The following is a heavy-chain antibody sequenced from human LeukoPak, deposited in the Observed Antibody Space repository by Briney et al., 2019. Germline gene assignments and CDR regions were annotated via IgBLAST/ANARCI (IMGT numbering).Heavy chain of an antibody. V-gene: IGHV1-24*01. CDR1: GHTLTELS. D-gene: IGHD1-1*01. CDR2: FAPEDGET. CDR3: TTGRRYQLYDY. J-gene: IGHJ4*02. Sequence: GASVKVSCKVFGHTLTELSMHWVRQAPGKGLESMGGFAPEDGETIYAQQFQGRLTMTEDTSTDTAYMELSRLTSEDTAVYYRTTGRRYQLYDYWGQGTLVTVSS.